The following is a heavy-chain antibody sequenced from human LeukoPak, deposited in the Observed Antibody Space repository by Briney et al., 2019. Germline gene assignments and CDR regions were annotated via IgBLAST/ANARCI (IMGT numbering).Heavy chain of an antibody. CDR2: ISAYNGNT. CDR1: GYTFTSYG. J-gene: IGHJ6*02. Sequence: ASVKVSCKASGYTFTSYGISWVRQAPGQGLEWMGWISAYNGNTNYAQKLQGRVTMTTDRSTSTAYMELRSLRSDDTAVYYCARSSTYYYDSSGYKKPKGYGMDVWGQGTTVTVSS. D-gene: IGHD3-22*01. CDR3: ARSSTYYYDSSGYKKPKGYGMDV. V-gene: IGHV1-18*01.